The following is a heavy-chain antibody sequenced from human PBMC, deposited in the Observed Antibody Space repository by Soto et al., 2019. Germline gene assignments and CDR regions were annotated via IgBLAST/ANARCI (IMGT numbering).Heavy chain of an antibody. CDR1: GFTFSSYA. D-gene: IGHD3-3*01. J-gene: IGHJ4*02. Sequence: GGSLRLSCAASGFTFSSYAMSWVRQAPGKGLEWVSAISGSGGSTYYADSVKGRFTISRDNSKNTLYLQMNSLRAEDTAVYYCAKSVQFIQANYDFWSGYFIEAGPEGIFDYWGQGTLVTVSS. V-gene: IGHV3-23*01. CDR2: ISGSGGST. CDR3: AKSVQFIQANYDFWSGYFIEAGPEGIFDY.